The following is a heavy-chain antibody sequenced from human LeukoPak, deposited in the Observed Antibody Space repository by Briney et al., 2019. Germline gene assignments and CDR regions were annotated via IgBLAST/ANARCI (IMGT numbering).Heavy chain of an antibody. CDR2: FHNSGTS. D-gene: IGHD3-16*01. Sequence: SGPTLVNPSETLSLTCTVSDDSISDYYRGWIRQPPGKGLEWIGYFHNSGTSTYNPSLKSRVTISADTSKNQFSLKLNSLTTADTAVYYCTRGAGWLIDYWGQGILVTVSS. CDR3: TRGAGWLIDY. CDR1: DDSISDYY. J-gene: IGHJ4*02. V-gene: IGHV4-59*01.